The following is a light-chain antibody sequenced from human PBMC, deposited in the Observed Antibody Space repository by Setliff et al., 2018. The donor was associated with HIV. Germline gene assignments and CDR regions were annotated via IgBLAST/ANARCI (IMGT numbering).Light chain of an antibody. V-gene: IGLV2-14*01. CDR1: SSDVGGYNY. J-gene: IGLJ1*01. CDR2: EVS. Sequence: QSVLTQPPSASGSPGQSVTISCTGTSSDVGGYNYVSWYQQHPGKAPKLIIYEVSNRPSGVSDRFSGSKSGSTASLTISGLQAEDEADYYCGSYTSTTSYVFGSGTKVTVL. CDR3: GSYTSTTSYV.